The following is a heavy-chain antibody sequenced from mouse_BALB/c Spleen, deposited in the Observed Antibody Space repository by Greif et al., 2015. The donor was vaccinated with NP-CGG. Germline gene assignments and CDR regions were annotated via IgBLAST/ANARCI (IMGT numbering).Heavy chain of an antibody. Sequence: EVKLMESGGGLVQPGGSLKLSCAASGFTFSSYTMSWVRQTPEKRLEWVAYISNGGGSTYYPDTVKGRFTISRDNAKNTLYLQMSSLKSEDTALYYCARHGYGSSYNWYFDVWGAGTTVTVSS. CDR2: ISNGGGST. CDR3: ARHGYGSSYNWYFDV. J-gene: IGHJ1*01. CDR1: GFTFSSYT. D-gene: IGHD1-1*01. V-gene: IGHV5-12-2*01.